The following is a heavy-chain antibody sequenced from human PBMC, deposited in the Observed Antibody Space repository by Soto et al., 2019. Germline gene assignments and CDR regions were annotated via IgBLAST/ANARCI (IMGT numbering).Heavy chain of an antibody. CDR1: GFTFSGYG. J-gene: IGHJ4*02. CDR3: AKDQDESSGALDY. D-gene: IGHD6-19*01. Sequence: GGSLRLSCAASGFTFSGYGMHWVRQAPGKGLEWVAVISYDGSNKYYADSVKGRFTISRDNSKNTLYLQMNSLRAEDTAVYYCAKDQDESSGALDYWGQGTLVTVSS. CDR2: ISYDGSNK. V-gene: IGHV3-30*18.